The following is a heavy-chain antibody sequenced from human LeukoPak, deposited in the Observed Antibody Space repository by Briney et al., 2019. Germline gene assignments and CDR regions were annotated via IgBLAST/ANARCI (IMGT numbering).Heavy chain of an antibody. CDR1: GFTFSSYA. V-gene: IGHV3-30-3*01. D-gene: IGHD3-22*01. CDR3: ARDQHDSSGYYTDY. CDR2: ISYDGSNK. J-gene: IGHJ4*02. Sequence: GRSLRLSCAASGFTFSSYAMHWVRQAPAKGLEWVAVISYDGSNKYYADSVKGRFTISRDNSKNTLYLQMNSLRAEDTAVYYCARDQHDSSGYYTDYWGQGTLVTVSS.